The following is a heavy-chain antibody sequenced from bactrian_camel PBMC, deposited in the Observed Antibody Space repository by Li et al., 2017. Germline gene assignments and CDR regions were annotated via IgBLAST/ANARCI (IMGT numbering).Heavy chain of an antibody. Sequence: VQLVESGGDSVQAGGSLTLSCAASGYSFSTYCMAWFRQTPGSEREGVATIDRNGRTSYTNSVNGRFTISKDTAKNTVYLQMNSLKPEDTAVFYCVSLLRYWGKGTQVTVS. CDR1: GYSFSTYC. V-gene: IGHV3S53*01. CDR2: IDRNGRT. J-gene: IGHJ7*01.